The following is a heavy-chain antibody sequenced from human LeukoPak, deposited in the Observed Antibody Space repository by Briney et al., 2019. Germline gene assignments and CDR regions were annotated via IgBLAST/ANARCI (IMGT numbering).Heavy chain of an antibody. J-gene: IGHJ4*02. D-gene: IGHD2-2*01. CDR2: IYYSGTT. V-gene: IGHV4-39*07. CDR3: ARERREQLLPPYTRSVTYFDY. CDR1: GGSFSSSSYY. Sequence: PSETLSLTCTVSGGSFSSSSYYWGWIRQPPGKALEYIGSIYYSGTTYYNPSLKSRVTISVDTSKNQFSLKLSSVTAADTAVYYCARERREQLLPPYTRSVTYFDYWGQGTLVTVSS.